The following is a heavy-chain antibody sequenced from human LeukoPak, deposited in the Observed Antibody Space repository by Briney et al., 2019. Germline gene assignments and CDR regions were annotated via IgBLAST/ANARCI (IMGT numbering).Heavy chain of an antibody. CDR1: GGSISSYY. Sequence: RSSETLSLTCTVSGGSISSYYWSWIRQPPGKGLEWIGYIYYSGSTNYNPSLKSRVTISVDTSKNQFSLKLSSVTAADTAVYYCARGGPYNSGFYWVDYWGQGTLVTVSS. D-gene: IGHD3-22*01. CDR3: ARGGPYNSGFYWVDY. V-gene: IGHV4-59*01. J-gene: IGHJ4*02. CDR2: IYYSGST.